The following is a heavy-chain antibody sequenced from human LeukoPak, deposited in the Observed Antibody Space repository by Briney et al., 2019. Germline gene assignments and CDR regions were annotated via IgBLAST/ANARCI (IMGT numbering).Heavy chain of an antibody. V-gene: IGHV3-23*01. D-gene: IGHD3-10*01. J-gene: IGHJ4*02. CDR1: GFTFSSHA. CDR2: ISSGGGTT. CDR3: AKDRSGSGYFDY. Sequence: GGSLRLSCAAYGFTFSSHAMSWVRQAPGKGLEWVSRISSGGGTTDYTDSVKGRFTISRDTSKNTLYLQMNSLRAEDTAVYYCAKDRSGSGYFDYWGQGTLVTVSS.